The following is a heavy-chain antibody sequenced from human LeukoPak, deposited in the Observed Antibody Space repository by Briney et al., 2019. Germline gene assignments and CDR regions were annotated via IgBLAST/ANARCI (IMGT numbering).Heavy chain of an antibody. CDR3: ARDQGNPGVNWFDP. CDR2: ISSSSSYI. D-gene: IGHD4-23*01. J-gene: IGHJ5*02. V-gene: IGHV3-21*01. CDR1: GFTFSSYS. Sequence: GGSLRLSCAASGFTFSSYSMNWVRQAPGKGLEWVSSISSSSSYIYYADSVKGRFTISRDNAKNSLYLQMNSLRAEDTAVYYCARDQGNPGVNWFDPWGQGTLVTVSS.